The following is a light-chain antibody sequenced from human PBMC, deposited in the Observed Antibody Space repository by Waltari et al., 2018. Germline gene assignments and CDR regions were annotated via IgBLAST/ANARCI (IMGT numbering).Light chain of an antibody. CDR2: GAS. J-gene: IGKJ1*01. V-gene: IGKV3-20*01. CDR1: QSVSSSY. Sequence: EIVLTQSPGTLSLSPGERATLSCRASQSVSSSYLAWYQQKPGQAPRLLIYGASSRATGIPDRFGGSGSGTDFTLTISRIEPEDFAVYYCQQYGNSPPSTFGQGTKVEIK. CDR3: QQYGNSPPST.